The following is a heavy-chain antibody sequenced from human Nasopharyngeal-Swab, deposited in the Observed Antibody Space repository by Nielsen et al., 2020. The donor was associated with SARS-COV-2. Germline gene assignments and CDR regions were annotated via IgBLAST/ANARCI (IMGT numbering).Heavy chain of an antibody. D-gene: IGHD3-22*01. CDR2: ISSSSSTI. Sequence: WIRQPPGKGLEWVSYISSSSSTIYYADSVKGRFTISRDNAKNSLYLQMNSLRAEDTAVYYCARGNSMIVVVDAFDIWGQGTMVTVSS. J-gene: IGHJ3*02. CDR3: ARGNSMIVVVDAFDI. V-gene: IGHV3-48*04.